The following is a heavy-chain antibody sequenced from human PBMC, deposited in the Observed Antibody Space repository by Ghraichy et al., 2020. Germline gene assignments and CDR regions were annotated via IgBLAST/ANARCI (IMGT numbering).Heavy chain of an antibody. J-gene: IGHJ3*02. Sequence: GESLNITCAASGFTFSSYRMNWVRQAPGKGLEWVSFISSSSSYIYYADSVKGRFTISRDNAKNSLYLQMNSLRAEDTAVYYCARDPGYCSGGRCYADAFDIWGQGTMVTVSS. V-gene: IGHV3-21*01. CDR2: ISSSSSYI. D-gene: IGHD2-15*01. CDR3: ARDPGYCSGGRCYADAFDI. CDR1: GFTFSSYR.